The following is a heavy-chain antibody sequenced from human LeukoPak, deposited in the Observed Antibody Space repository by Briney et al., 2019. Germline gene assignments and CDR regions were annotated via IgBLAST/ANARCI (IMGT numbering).Heavy chain of an antibody. J-gene: IGHJ6*03. CDR2: INWNGGST. Sequence: GGSLRLSCAASGFTFSNAWMSWVRQAPGKGLEWVSGINWNGGSTGYADSVKGRFTISRDNAKNSLYLQMNSLRAEDTALYYCARDSRGYSYAHSGHYYYYMDVWGKGTTVTVSS. CDR3: ARDSRGYSYAHSGHYYYYMDV. CDR1: GFTFSNAW. D-gene: IGHD5-18*01. V-gene: IGHV3-20*04.